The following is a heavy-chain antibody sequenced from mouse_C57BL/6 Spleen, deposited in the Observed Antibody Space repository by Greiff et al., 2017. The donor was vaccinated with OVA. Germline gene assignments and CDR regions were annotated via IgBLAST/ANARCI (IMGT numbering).Heavy chain of an antibody. CDR3: ARTLGPYWYFDV. CDR2: IDPSDSYT. Sequence: VKLQQPGAELVMPGASVKLSCKASGYTFTSYWMHWVKQRPGQGLEWIGEIDPSDSYTNYNQKFKGKSTLTVDKSSSTAYMQLSSLTSEDSAVXYCARTLGPYWYFDVWGTGTTVTVSS. CDR1: GYTFTSYW. V-gene: IGHV1-69*01. J-gene: IGHJ1*03. D-gene: IGHD4-1*01.